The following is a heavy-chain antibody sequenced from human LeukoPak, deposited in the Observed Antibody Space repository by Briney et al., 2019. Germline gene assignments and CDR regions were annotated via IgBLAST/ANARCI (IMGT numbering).Heavy chain of an antibody. CDR2: FDPEDGET. V-gene: IGHV1-24*01. Sequence: ASVKVSCKVSGYTLTELSMHWVRQAPGKGLEWMGGFDPEDGETIYAQKFQGRVTMTEDTSTDTAYMELSSLRSEDTAVYYCATNLAAAGRGSPQYYYYYYYMDVWGRGTTVTVSS. CDR1: GYTLTELS. J-gene: IGHJ6*03. D-gene: IGHD6-13*01. CDR3: ATNLAAAGRGSPQYYYYYYYMDV.